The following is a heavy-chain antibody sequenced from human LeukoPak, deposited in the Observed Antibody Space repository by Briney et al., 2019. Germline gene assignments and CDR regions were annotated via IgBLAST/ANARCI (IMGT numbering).Heavy chain of an antibody. J-gene: IGHJ4*02. CDR2: IYSGGST. CDR3: ARDPIVGATTMDY. CDR1: GFTVSSNY. D-gene: IGHD1-26*01. Sequence: GGSLRLSCAASGFTVSSNYMSWVRQAPGKGLEWVSVIYSGGSTYYADSVKGRFTISRDNSKNTLYLQMNSLRAEDTAVYYCARDPIVGATTMDYWGQGTLVTVSS. V-gene: IGHV3-66*01.